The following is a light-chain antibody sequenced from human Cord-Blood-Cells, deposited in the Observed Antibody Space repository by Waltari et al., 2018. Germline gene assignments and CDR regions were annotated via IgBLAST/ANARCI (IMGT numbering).Light chain of an antibody. CDR1: QSVSSY. V-gene: IGKV3-11*01. Sequence: EIVFTQSQATLSLSPGERATLSCRASQSVSSYLAWYQQKPGQAPRLLIYDASNRATGIPARFSGSGSGTDFTLTISSLEPEDFAVYYCQQRSNWPPATLGGGTKVEIK. CDR3: QQRSNWPPAT. J-gene: IGKJ4*01. CDR2: DAS.